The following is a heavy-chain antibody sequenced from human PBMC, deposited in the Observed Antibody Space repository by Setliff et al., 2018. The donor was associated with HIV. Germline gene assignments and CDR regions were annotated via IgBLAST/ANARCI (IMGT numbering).Heavy chain of an antibody. CDR3: ARQTWEYYDTLTGYYRGPKNFDS. CDR2: ISYTGST. D-gene: IGHD3-9*01. CDR1: GGSINRSNYY. V-gene: IGHV4-39*01. J-gene: IGHJ4*02. Sequence: SETLSLTCTVPGGSINRSNYYWGWIRQPPGKGLEWIGTISYTGSTHYDPSLKSRVTISLYTSKNQFFLKLSSVTAPDTAIYYCARQTWEYYDTLTGYYRGPKNFDSWGQGTLVTVSS.